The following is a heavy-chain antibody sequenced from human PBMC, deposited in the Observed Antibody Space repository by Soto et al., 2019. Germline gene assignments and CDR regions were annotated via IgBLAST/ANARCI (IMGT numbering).Heavy chain of an antibody. Sequence: EVQLLESGGGLVQPGGSLRLSCAASGFTFSSYAMSWVRQAPGKGLEWVSAISGSGGSTYYADSVKGRFTISRDNSKNPLYLQMNSLRAEDTAVYYCANPYYGSGSYYPYWGQGTLVTVSS. CDR3: ANPYYGSGSYYPY. CDR1: GFTFSSYA. D-gene: IGHD3-10*01. J-gene: IGHJ4*02. CDR2: ISGSGGST. V-gene: IGHV3-23*01.